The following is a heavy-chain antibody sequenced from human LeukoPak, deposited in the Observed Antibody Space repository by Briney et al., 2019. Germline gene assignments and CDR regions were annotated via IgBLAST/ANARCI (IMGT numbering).Heavy chain of an antibody. V-gene: IGHV3-30*02. CDR3: ARGAFDAVRGVIRPPLAFDI. CDR2: IRYDGSNK. CDR1: GFTFSSYG. J-gene: IGHJ3*02. D-gene: IGHD3-10*01. Sequence: GGSLRLSCAASGFTFSSYGMHWVRQAPGKGLEWVAFIRYDGSNKYYADSVKGRFTISRDNSKNTLYLQMNSLRVEDTAIYYCARGAFDAVRGVIRPPLAFDIWGPGTMVTVSS.